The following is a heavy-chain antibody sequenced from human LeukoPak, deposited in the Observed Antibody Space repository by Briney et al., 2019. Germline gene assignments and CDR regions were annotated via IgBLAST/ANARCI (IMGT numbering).Heavy chain of an antibody. V-gene: IGHV1-69*13. D-gene: IGHD3-16*01. CDR1: GGTLSNYA. CDR3: ARSPPSRLDPDYIWGTNDY. J-gene: IGHJ4*02. Sequence: SVKVSCKTSGGTLSNYAISWVRQAPGQGLEWMGGIIPIFGTANYAQKFQGRVTITADESTSTAYMELSNLRSEDTAVYYCARSPPSRLDPDYIWGTNDYWGQGTLVTVSS. CDR2: IIPIFGTA.